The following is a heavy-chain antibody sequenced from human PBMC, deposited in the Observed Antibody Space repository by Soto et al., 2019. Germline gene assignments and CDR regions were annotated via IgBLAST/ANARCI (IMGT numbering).Heavy chain of an antibody. J-gene: IGHJ4*02. D-gene: IGHD6-19*01. CDR2: ISSSSSYI. Sequence: EVQLVESGGGLVKPGGSLRLSCAASGFTFNSYNMNWVRQAPGKGLEWVSSISSSSSYIYYADSVKGRFTISRDNAKNQLYRQMNNLRAEDKAVYYCARDFSDSSGWDGGYYFDNWRQVTLVTVSS. CDR3: ARDFSDSSGWDGGYYFDN. V-gene: IGHV3-21*01. CDR1: GFTFNSYN.